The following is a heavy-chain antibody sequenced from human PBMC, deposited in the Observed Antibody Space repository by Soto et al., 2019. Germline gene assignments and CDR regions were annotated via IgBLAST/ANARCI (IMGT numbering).Heavy chain of an antibody. J-gene: IGHJ4*02. CDR1: VGSFRGYY. Sequence: SETLSLTCAVYVGSFRGYYWSFIRQPPGKGLEWIGEINHSGSTNYNPSLKIRVTISVDTSKNQFSLKLSSVPAADTAVYYCARDAGWLQRGAFDYWGQGTMVTVSS. CDR2: INHSGST. CDR3: ARDAGWLQRGAFDY. D-gene: IGHD5-18*01. V-gene: IGHV4-34*01.